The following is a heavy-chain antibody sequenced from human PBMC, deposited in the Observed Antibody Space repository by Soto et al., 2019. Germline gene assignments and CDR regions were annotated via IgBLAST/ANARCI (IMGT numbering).Heavy chain of an antibody. J-gene: IGHJ6*02. CDR2: IYHSGST. CDR1: GGSISSSNW. CDR3: ASLAVAGSYYYGMDV. D-gene: IGHD6-19*01. Sequence: SETLSLTCAVSGGSISSSNWWSWVRQPPGKGLEWIGEIYHSGSTNYNPSLKSRVTISVDKSKNQFSLKLSSVTAADTAVYYCASLAVAGSYYYGMDVWGQGTTVTVSS. V-gene: IGHV4-4*02.